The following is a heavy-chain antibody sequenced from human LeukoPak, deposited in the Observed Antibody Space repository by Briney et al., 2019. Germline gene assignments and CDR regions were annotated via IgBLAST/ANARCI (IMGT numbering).Heavy chain of an antibody. D-gene: IGHD3-9*01. V-gene: IGHV3-30-3*01. J-gene: IGHJ4*02. CDR1: GFTFSSYA. CDR2: ISYDGSNK. Sequence: GRSLRLSCAASGFTFSSYAMHWVRQAPGKGLEWVAVISYDGSNKYYADSVKGRFTISRDNSRNTLHLHMNSLRAEDTAVYSCAKASLRYFDWFSDYWGQGTLVTVSS. CDR3: AKASLRYFDWFSDY.